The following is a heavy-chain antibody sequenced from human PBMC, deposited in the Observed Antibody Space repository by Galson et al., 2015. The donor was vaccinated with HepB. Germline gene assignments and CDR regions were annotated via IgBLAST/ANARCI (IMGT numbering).Heavy chain of an antibody. CDR3: AASLSRAGTGYFDY. Sequence: SLRLSCAASGFTFSSYAMHWVRQAPGKGLEWVAVIWYDGSNKYYADSVKGRFTISRDNSKNTLYLQMNSLRAEDTAVYYCAASLSRAGTGYFDYWGQGTLVTASS. J-gene: IGHJ4*02. D-gene: IGHD6-13*01. CDR2: IWYDGSNK. CDR1: GFTFSSYA. V-gene: IGHV3-30*04.